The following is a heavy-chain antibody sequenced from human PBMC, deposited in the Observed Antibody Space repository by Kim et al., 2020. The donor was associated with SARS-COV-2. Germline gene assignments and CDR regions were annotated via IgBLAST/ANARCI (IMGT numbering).Heavy chain of an antibody. CDR1: GGSFSGYY. CDR2: INHSGST. Sequence: SETLSLTCAVFGGSFSGYYWSWIRQPPGKGLEWIGEINHSGSTNYNPSLKSRVTISVDTSKNQFSLKLSSVTAADTAVYYCARWAGKESYYYYYMDVWGKGTTVTVSS. D-gene: IGHD6-13*01. CDR3: ARWAGKESYYYYYMDV. V-gene: IGHV4-34*01. J-gene: IGHJ6*03.